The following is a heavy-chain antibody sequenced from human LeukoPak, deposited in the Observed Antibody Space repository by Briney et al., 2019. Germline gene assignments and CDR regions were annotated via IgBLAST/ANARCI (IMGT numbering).Heavy chain of an antibody. J-gene: IGHJ4*02. CDR2: ISGGVTII. CDR1: GLSFNNYE. V-gene: IGHV3-48*03. CDR3: ARVRPTDILTGYKQELDY. Sequence: GGCLRLSCAASGLSFNNYEMNWVRQAPGKGLEWGSYISGGVTIIYHADSVKCRFSISRDNAKNSLYLQMNSLRAEDTAVYYCARVRPTDILTGYKQELDYGGQGSLVTVSS. D-gene: IGHD3-9*01.